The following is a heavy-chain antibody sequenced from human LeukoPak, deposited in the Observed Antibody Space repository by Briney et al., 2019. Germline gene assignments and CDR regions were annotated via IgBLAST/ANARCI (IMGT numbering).Heavy chain of an antibody. J-gene: IGHJ4*02. CDR1: GYTFTSYS. D-gene: IGHD1-1*01. CDR3: ARDKSGTTQGDSDY. Sequence: ASVKVSCKASGYTFTSYSINWVRQAPGQGLEWMGRISAYNGNTKYAQKVQGRVTMTTDTSTSTAYMELSSLRSEDTAVYYCARDKSGTTQGDSDYWGQGTLVTVSS. V-gene: IGHV1-18*01. CDR2: ISAYNGNT.